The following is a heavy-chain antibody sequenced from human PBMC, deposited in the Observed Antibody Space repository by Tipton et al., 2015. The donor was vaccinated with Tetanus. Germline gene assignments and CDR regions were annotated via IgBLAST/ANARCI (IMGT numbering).Heavy chain of an antibody. D-gene: IGHD2-15*01. V-gene: IGHV3-33*01. CDR3: AREADCSGGSCFSGDFDN. CDR1: GFIFSSYG. J-gene: IGHJ4*02. Sequence: SLRLSCAASGFIFSSYGIHWVRQAPGKGLEWVAVSWYDGTDKYYADSVKGRFTISRDNSKNTLYLQMNSLRVEGTAVYYCAREADCSGGSCFSGDFDNWGQGTQVTVSS. CDR2: SWYDGTDK.